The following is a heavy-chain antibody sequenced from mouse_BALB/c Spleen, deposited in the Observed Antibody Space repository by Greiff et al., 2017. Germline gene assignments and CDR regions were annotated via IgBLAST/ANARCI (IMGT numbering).Heavy chain of an antibody. Sequence: QVQLQHSGAELVKPGASVKLSCKASGYTFTSYYMYWVKQRPGQGLEWIGEINPSNGGTNFNEKFKSKATLTVDKSSSTAYMQLSSLTSEDSAVYYGTRTDRYDEAWFAYWGQGTLVTVSA. CDR3: TRTDRYDEAWFAY. J-gene: IGHJ3*01. CDR2: INPSNGGT. V-gene: IGHV1S81*02. CDR1: GYTFTSYY. D-gene: IGHD2-14*01.